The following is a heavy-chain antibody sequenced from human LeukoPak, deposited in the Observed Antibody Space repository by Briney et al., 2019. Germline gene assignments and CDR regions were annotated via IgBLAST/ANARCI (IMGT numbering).Heavy chain of an antibody. V-gene: IGHV1-69*05. Sequence: SVKVSCKASGGTFSSYAISWVRQAPGQGLEWMGGIIPIFGTANYAQKFQGRVTITTDESTSTAYMELSSLRSEDTAVYYCARDPKAYDFWSGYFPQYRGAFDIXXXGTXVTVXS. D-gene: IGHD3-3*01. CDR2: IIPIFGTA. J-gene: IGHJ3*02. CDR1: GGTFSSYA. CDR3: ARDPKAYDFWSGYFPQYRGAFDI.